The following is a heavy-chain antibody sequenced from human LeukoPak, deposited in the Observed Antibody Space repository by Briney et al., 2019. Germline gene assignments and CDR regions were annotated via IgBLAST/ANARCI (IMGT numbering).Heavy chain of an antibody. J-gene: IGHJ4*02. CDR1: GFTFDDYG. CDR2: ISWNGGST. D-gene: IGHD6-13*01. V-gene: IGHV3-20*04. CDR3: ARDHSSSWAIDY. Sequence: RAGGSLRLSCAASGFTFDDYGMSWVRQAPGKGLAWVSGISWNGGSTGYADSVKGRFTISRDNAKNSLYLQMNSLRAEDTALYYCARDHSSSWAIDYWGQGTLVTVSS.